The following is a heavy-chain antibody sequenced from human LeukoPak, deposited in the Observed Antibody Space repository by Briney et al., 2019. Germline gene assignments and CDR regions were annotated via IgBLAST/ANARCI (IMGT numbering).Heavy chain of an antibody. CDR3: TRDPGYSYAMDS. Sequence: GXXLRLSCAASGFTFSTYSMNWVRQAPGKGLEWISYISHGSTRIFYADSVEGRFTVSRDDAKNALYLQMNSLRVEDTAVYYCTRDPGYSYAMDSWGQGILVTVSS. CDR1: GFTFSTYS. J-gene: IGHJ4*02. CDR2: ISHGSTRI. D-gene: IGHD5-18*01. V-gene: IGHV3-48*01.